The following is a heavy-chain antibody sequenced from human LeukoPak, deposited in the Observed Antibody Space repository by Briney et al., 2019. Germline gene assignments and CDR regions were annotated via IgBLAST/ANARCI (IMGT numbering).Heavy chain of an antibody. J-gene: IGHJ3*02. CDR3: AKELNPPWRDYIGDAFDI. CDR1: GFTFDDYA. V-gene: IGHV3-9*01. CDR2: ISWNSGNI. Sequence: PGGSLRLSCSASGFTFDDYAMHWVRHAPGKGMDWGSGISWNSGNIGYAGSVKGRFTISRDNAKNSLYLQMNSLRADDTALYFCAKELNPPWRDYIGDAFDIWGQGTMVTVSS. D-gene: IGHD3-16*01.